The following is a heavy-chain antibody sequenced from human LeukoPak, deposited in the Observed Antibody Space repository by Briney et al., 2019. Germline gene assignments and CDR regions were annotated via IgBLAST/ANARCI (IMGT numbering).Heavy chain of an antibody. CDR1: GFTFDDYA. CDR2: ITWEGGST. V-gene: IGHV3-43D*03. Sequence: GGSLRLSCAASGFTFDDYAMHWVRQAPGKGLEWVSLITWEGGSTSYADSVKGRFTISRDNSKNSLYLQMNGLRAEDTALYYCAKDAIVGATRPYYFDYWGQGTLVTVSS. D-gene: IGHD1-26*01. CDR3: AKDAIVGATRPYYFDY. J-gene: IGHJ4*02.